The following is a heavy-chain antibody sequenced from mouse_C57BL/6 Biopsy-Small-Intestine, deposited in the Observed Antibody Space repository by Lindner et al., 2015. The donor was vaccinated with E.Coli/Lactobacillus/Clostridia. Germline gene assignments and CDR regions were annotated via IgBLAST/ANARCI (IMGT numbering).Heavy chain of an antibody. Sequence: SVKVSCKASGGTFSSYAFSWVRQAPGQGLEWMGGIVPIFGTANYAKKFQGRVTITADESTSTAYMELSSLRSEDTAVYYCAREEFLWGSSPREVPFNYFDYWGQGTLVTVSS. CDR2: IVPIFGTA. V-gene: IGHV1-81*01. CDR1: GGTFSSYA. J-gene: IGHJ2*01. CDR3: AREEFLWGSSPREVPFNYFDY.